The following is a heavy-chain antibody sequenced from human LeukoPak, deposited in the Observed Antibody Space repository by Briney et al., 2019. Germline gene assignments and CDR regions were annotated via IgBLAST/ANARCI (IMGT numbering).Heavy chain of an antibody. Sequence: SETLSLTCTVSGGSIGSYYWSWIRQPPGKGLEWIGYIYYSGSTNYNPSLKSRVTISVDTSKNQFSLKLSSVTAADTAVYYCARGRSNYYGMDVWGQGTTVTVSS. CDR1: GGSIGSYY. CDR2: IYYSGST. J-gene: IGHJ6*02. D-gene: IGHD1-26*01. V-gene: IGHV4-59*01. CDR3: ARGRSNYYGMDV.